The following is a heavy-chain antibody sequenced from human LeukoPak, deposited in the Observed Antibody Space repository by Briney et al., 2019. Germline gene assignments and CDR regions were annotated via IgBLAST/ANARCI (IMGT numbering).Heavy chain of an antibody. J-gene: IGHJ3*02. V-gene: IGHV4-4*07. Sequence: SETLSLTCTVYGGAFSGYYWSWIRQPAGKGLEWIGRIYTSGSTNYNPSLKSRVTMSVDTSKNQFSLKLSSVAAADTAVYYCARDSSRWFFDIWGQGTMVTVSS. CDR3: ARDSSRWFFDI. CDR1: GGAFSGYY. D-gene: IGHD6-13*01. CDR2: IYTSGST.